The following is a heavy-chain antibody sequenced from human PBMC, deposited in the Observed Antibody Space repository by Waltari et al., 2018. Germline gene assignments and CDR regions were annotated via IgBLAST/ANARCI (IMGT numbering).Heavy chain of an antibody. J-gene: IGHJ4*02. CDR3: VRDVWPHCSDDCYSPGY. Sequence: QVRLVESGGNWVTPGGSLRLSCTGSGFTFSDYSMTWIRQAPGKGLEWVSNITTSRRTKYYADSGKGRFSISRDDFANSVFLEMNNLGVEDSAVYYCVRDVWPHCSDDCYSPGYWGQGTLVTVSS. CDR2: ITTSRRTK. D-gene: IGHD2-21*02. CDR1: GFTFSDYS. V-gene: IGHV3-11*04.